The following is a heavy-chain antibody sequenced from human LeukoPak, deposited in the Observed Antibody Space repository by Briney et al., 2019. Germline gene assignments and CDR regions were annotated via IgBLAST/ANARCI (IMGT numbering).Heavy chain of an antibody. Sequence: PSETLSLTCTVSGGSISSSSSYWGWIRQPPGKGLEWIGSIYYSGSTYYNPSLKSRVTISVDTSKNQFSLKLSSVTAADTAVYYCARGRGWSPREFDYWGQGTLVTVSS. CDR2: IYYSGST. CDR3: ARGRGWSPREFDY. D-gene: IGHD2-15*01. CDR1: GGSISSSSSY. V-gene: IGHV4-39*01. J-gene: IGHJ4*02.